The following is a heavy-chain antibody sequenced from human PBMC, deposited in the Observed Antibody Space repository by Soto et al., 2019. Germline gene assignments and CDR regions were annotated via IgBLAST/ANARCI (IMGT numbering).Heavy chain of an antibody. J-gene: IGHJ3*02. CDR3: ARHPSVEAAGPWGDAFDI. V-gene: IGHV5-51*01. CDR2: IYPGDSDT. D-gene: IGHD6-13*01. Sequence: GESLKISCKGSGYSFTSYWIGWVRQMPGKGLEWMGIIYPGDSDTRYSPSFQGQVTISADKSISTAYLQWSSLKASDTAMYYCARHPSVEAAGPWGDAFDIWGQGTMVTVSS. CDR1: GYSFTSYW.